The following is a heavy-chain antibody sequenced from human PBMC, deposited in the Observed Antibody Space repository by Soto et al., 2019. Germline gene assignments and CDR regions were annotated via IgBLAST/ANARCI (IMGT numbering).Heavy chain of an antibody. D-gene: IGHD5-18*01. Sequence: SETLSLTCTVSGCSISSGDYYWSWIRQPPGKGLEWIGYIYYSGSTYYNPSLKSRVTISVDTSKNQFSLKLSSVTAADTAVYYCAREGDTAMVTRWFDPWGQGTLVTVSS. CDR1: GCSISSGDYY. V-gene: IGHV4-30-4*01. CDR3: AREGDTAMVTRWFDP. CDR2: IYYSGST. J-gene: IGHJ5*02.